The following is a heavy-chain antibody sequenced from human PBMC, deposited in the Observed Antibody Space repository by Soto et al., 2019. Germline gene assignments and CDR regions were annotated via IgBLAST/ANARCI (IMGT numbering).Heavy chain of an antibody. Sequence: GGSLRLSCAASGFTFDDYAMHWVRQAPGKGLEWVSGISWNSGSIGYADSVKGRFTISRDNAKNSLYLQMNSLRAEDTALYYCAKDGGSTFRYYYMDVWGKGTTVTVSS. J-gene: IGHJ6*03. CDR1: GFTFDDYA. V-gene: IGHV3-9*01. CDR3: AKDGGSTFRYYYMDV. D-gene: IGHD2-2*01. CDR2: ISWNSGSI.